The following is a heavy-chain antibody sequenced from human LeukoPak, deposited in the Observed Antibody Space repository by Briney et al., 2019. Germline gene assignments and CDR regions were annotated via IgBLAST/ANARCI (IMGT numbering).Heavy chain of an antibody. V-gene: IGHV4-39*01. CDR2: IYYSGST. CDR3: ARVGYGSGSYYLDY. Sequence: SETLSLTCTVSGGSISSSSYYWGWIRQPPGKGLEWIGSIYYSGSTYYNPSLKSRVTISVDTSKNQFSLKLSSVTAADTAVYYCARVGYGSGSYYLDYWGQGTLVTVSS. J-gene: IGHJ4*02. D-gene: IGHD3-10*01. CDR1: GGSISSSSYY.